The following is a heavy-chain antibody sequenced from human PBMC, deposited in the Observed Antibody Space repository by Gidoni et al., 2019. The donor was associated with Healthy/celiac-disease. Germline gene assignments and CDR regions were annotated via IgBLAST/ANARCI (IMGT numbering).Heavy chain of an antibody. CDR2: ISYDGSNK. V-gene: IGHV3-30-3*01. J-gene: IGHJ3*02. CDR1: GFTFSSYA. D-gene: IGHD3-22*01. CDR3: ARGATGYYDSRDAFDI. Sequence: QVQLVESGGGVVQPGRSLRLSCAASGFTFSSYAMHWVRQAPGKGLEWVAVISYDGSNKYYADSVKGRFTISRDNSKNTLYLQMNSLRAEDTAVYYCARGATGYYDSRDAFDIWGQGTMVTVSS.